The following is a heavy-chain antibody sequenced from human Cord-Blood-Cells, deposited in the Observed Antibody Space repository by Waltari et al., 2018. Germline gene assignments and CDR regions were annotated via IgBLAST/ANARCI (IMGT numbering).Heavy chain of an antibody. D-gene: IGHD6-6*01. J-gene: IGHJ2*01. Sequence: QLQLQESGPGLVKPSETLSLTCTVSGGSISSSSYYWGWIRQPPGKGLGWFGSIYYSGSTYYNPSLKSRVTISVDTSKNQFSLKLSSVTAADTAVYYCARRRSSSSWYFDLWGRGTLVTVSS. V-gene: IGHV4-39*01. CDR3: ARRRSSSSWYFDL. CDR1: GGSISSSSYY. CDR2: IYYSGST.